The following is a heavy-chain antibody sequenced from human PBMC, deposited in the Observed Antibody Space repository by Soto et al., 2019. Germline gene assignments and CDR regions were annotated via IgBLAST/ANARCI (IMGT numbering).Heavy chain of an antibody. V-gene: IGHV3-53*01. CDR2: IYTDGRT. CDR1: GFTFSANH. Sequence: GGSLRLSCAASGFTFSANHMTWVRQAPGKGLEWVSFIYTDGRTFYVDSVKGRFTISRDDSENTVYLQMNSLRVEDTAVYYCARDPAVTTDYGLDVWGQGTTVTVSS. J-gene: IGHJ6*02. D-gene: IGHD4-17*01. CDR3: ARDPAVTTDYGLDV.